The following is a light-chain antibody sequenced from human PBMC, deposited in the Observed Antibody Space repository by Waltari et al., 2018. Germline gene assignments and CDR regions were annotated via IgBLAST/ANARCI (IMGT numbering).Light chain of an antibody. V-gene: IGLV3-21*02. J-gene: IGLJ1*01. Sequence: SYVLTQPPSVSVAPGQTAPISCGGNNIGRNSVHWYQQKPGQAPVLVVYDDSDRPSGIPGRFSGSKSENTATLTISRVEAGDEADYYCQVWDTGTDHYVFGTGTKVTVL. CDR2: DDS. CDR3: QVWDTGTDHYV. CDR1: NIGRNS.